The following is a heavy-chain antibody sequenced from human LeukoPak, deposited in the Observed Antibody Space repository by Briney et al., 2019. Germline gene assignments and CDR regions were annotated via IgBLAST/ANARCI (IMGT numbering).Heavy chain of an antibody. J-gene: IGHJ3*02. D-gene: IGHD3-10*01. CDR3: ARRKGFGELSVYDI. CDR2: FYSSGST. CDR1: GGSISSSY. Sequence: PSETLSLTCTVSGGSISSSYWSWIRQPPGKGLEWIANFYSSGSTTYNPPLESRATISLDTSKNQFSLKLNSMTATDTAVYYCARRKGFGELSVYDIWDQGTMVSVSS. V-gene: IGHV4-59*08.